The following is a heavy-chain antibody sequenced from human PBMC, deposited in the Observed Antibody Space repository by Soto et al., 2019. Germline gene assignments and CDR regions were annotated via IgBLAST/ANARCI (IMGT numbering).Heavy chain of an antibody. CDR2: ISGSGGST. J-gene: IGHJ6*03. V-gene: IGHV3-23*01. D-gene: IGHD1-26*01. CDR3: AKDWEDHYYYYMDV. CDR1: GFTFSSYA. Sequence: PGGSLRLSCAASGFTFSSYAMSWVRQAPGKGLEWVSAISGSGGSTYYADSVKGRFTISRDNSKNTLYLQMNSLRAEDTAVYYCAKDWEDHYYYYMDVWGKGTTVTVSS.